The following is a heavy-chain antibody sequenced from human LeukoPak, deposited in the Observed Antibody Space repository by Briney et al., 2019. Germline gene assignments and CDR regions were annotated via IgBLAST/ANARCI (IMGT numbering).Heavy chain of an antibody. CDR2: INPSGGST. J-gene: IGHJ5*02. V-gene: IGHV1-46*01. CDR3: ARDQARIAAAGTFWFDP. Sequence: ASVKVSCKASGYTFTSYYMHWVRQAPGQGLEWMGIINPSGGSTSYAQKFQGRVTMTRDMSTSTVYMELSSLRSEDTAVYYCARDQARIAAAGTFWFDPWGQGTLVTVSS. D-gene: IGHD6-13*01. CDR1: GYTFTSYY.